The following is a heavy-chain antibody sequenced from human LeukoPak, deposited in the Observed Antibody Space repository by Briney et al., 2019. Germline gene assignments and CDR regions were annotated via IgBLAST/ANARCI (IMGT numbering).Heavy chain of an antibody. CDR1: GGSISSYY. CDR3: ARDALGHSSNYGDFGWFDP. V-gene: IGHV4-59*01. D-gene: IGHD6-13*01. CDR2: IYYSGST. J-gene: IGHJ5*02. Sequence: SETLSLTCTVSGGSISSYYWSWIRQPPGKGLEWIGYIYYSGSTNYNPSLKSRVTISVDTSKNQFSLKLNSVTAADTAVYYCARDALGHSSNYGDFGWFDPWGQGTLVTVSS.